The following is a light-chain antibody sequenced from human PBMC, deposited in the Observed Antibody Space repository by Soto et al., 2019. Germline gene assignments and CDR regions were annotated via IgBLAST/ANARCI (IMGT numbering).Light chain of an antibody. J-gene: IGLJ1*01. CDR2: GNN. V-gene: IGLV1-40*01. CDR3: QSFDSSLSAYV. Sequence: QSVLTQPPSVSGAPGQRVTISCTGSSSNIGAGRDVHWYQQLPGTAPRLLIYGNNNRPSGVPDRFSASKSGTSASLAITGLQXEDEADFYCQSFDSSLSAYVFGTGTKLTVL. CDR1: SSNIGAGRD.